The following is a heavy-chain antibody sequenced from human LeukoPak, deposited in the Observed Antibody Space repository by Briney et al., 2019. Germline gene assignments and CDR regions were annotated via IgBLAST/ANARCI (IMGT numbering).Heavy chain of an antibody. CDR2: ISGSGGRP. D-gene: IGHD3-9*01. J-gene: IGHJ4*02. V-gene: IGHV3-23*01. CDR1: GVTLSNYG. CDR3: AKRGVVIRVILIGFHKEAYYFDS. Sequence: GGSLRLSCAVSGVTLSNYGMAWVRQAPGKGLEWVAGISGSGGRPNYADSVKGRFTISRDNAKNTLYLQMNSLRAEDTAVYFCAKRGVVIRVILIGFHKEAYYFDSWGQGALVSVSS.